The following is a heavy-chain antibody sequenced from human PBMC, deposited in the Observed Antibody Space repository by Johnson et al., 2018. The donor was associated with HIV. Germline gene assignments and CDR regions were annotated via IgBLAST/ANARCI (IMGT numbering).Heavy chain of an antibody. V-gene: IGHV3-30*03. J-gene: IGHJ3*02. CDR2: ISFAGTNK. CDR3: ARGYCSDGCCYTEVDGFDM. Sequence: QVQLVESGGGVVQPGRSLRLSCAASGFTFSSYGMAWVRQAPGKGLEWVTAISFAGTNKYYADSVKGRFTISRDNSKNTLFLQMNRLRPEDTAVYYCARGYCSDGCCYTEVDGFDMWGQGTMVTVSS. D-gene: IGHD2-8*01. CDR1: GFTFSSYG.